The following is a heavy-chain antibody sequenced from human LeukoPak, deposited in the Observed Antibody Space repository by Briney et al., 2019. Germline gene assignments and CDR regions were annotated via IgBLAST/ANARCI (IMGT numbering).Heavy chain of an antibody. V-gene: IGHV1-46*01. CDR1: GYTFTSYY. D-gene: IGHD3-22*01. CDR3: ARVGGRNFYDSSGYYLEAFDY. J-gene: IGHJ4*02. Sequence: ASVKVSCKASGYTFTSYYMHWVRQAPGQGLEWMGIINPSGGSTSYAQKFQARVTMTRDSSTITVYMELGGLRSEHPADYSCARVGGRNFYDSSGYYLEAFDYWGQRTLVTVSS. CDR2: INPSGGST.